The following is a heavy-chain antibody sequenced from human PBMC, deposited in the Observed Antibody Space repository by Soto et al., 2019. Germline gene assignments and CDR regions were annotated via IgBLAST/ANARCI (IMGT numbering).Heavy chain of an antibody. CDR1: GFTFSSYG. J-gene: IGHJ5*02. CDR2: ISYDGSNK. D-gene: IGHD3-3*01. V-gene: IGHV3-30*18. Sequence: QVQLVESGGGVVQPGRSLRLSCAASGFTFSSYGMHWVRQAPGKGLEWVAVISYDGSNKYYADSVKGRFTISRDNSKNTLYLKMNSLRAEDTAVYYCAKDRRYYDFWSGMWFDPWGQGTLVTVSS. CDR3: AKDRRYYDFWSGMWFDP.